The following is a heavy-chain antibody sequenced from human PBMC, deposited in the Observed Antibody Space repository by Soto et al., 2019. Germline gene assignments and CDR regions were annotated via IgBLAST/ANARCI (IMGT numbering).Heavy chain of an antibody. CDR1: GGSISSYY. CDR2: IYYSGST. CDR3: AREIRGYSYGGKIFDY. D-gene: IGHD5-18*01. Sequence: SETLFLTCTVSGGSISSYYWSWIRQPPGKGLEWIGYIYYSGSTNYNPSLKSRVTISVDTSKNQFSLKLSSVTAADTAVYYCAREIRGYSYGGKIFDYWGQGTLVTVSS. V-gene: IGHV4-59*01. J-gene: IGHJ4*02.